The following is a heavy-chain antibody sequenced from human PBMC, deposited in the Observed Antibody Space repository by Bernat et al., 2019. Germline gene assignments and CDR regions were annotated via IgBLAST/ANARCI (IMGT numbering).Heavy chain of an antibody. J-gene: IGHJ4*02. Sequence: EVQLVESGGGLVKPGGSLRLSCAASGFTFSTAWMTWVRQAPGEGLEWVGRVKSKTDGGTSDCAAPVKGRFTISRDESKNTLYLQMNGLKTEDTAVYYCTPEGYMYGYHSMHYWGQGALVTVSS. CDR3: TPEGYMYGYHSMHY. CDR2: VKSKTDGGTS. CDR1: GFTFSTAW. D-gene: IGHD5-18*01. V-gene: IGHV3-15*01.